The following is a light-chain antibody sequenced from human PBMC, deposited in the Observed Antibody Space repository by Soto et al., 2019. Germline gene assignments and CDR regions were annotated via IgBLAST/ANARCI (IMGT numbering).Light chain of an antibody. CDR3: SSYTSSTTPYV. V-gene: IGLV2-14*01. J-gene: IGLJ1*01. Sequence: QSALTQPASVSGSPGQSITISCTGTSSDVGGYNYVSWFQHHPGKAPKLLIYEVSHRPSGVSNRFSGSKSGNTASLTISGLQAEDEADYHCSSYTSSTTPYVFGTGPKLTVL. CDR2: EVS. CDR1: SSDVGGYNY.